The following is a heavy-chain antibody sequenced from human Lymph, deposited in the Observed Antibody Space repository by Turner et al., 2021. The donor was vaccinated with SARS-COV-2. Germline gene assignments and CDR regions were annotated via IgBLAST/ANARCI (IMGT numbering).Heavy chain of an antibody. J-gene: IGHJ4*02. Sequence: EVQLLVSGGGWVQPGGSLRLPCAATGFTFSSYGMSWVRQGPGKGLEWVSFISSSGGSTYYADAVKGRLTISRDNSKNTLYLQMNSLRAEDKAVDYCAKDRWTISEGYFDYWGQGTLVTVSS. CDR3: AKDRWTISEGYFDY. CDR1: GFTFSSYG. CDR2: ISSSGGST. V-gene: IGHV3-23*01. D-gene: IGHD2-21*01.